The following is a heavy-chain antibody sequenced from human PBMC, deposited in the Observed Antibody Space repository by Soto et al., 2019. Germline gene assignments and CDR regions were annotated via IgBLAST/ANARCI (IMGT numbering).Heavy chain of an antibody. CDR3: ARDRTLNYGDFAY. CDR1: GFTFSNYA. V-gene: IGHV3-30-3*01. Sequence: QVQLVESGGGVVQPGRSLRLSCAASGFTFSNYAMHWVRQAPGKGLEWVAAISYDGSHKYYAESVKGRFTISRDNSKDTLYLQMNSLRTDDTAVFHCARDRTLNYGDFAYWGQGTLVTVSS. D-gene: IGHD4-17*01. CDR2: ISYDGSHK. J-gene: IGHJ4*02.